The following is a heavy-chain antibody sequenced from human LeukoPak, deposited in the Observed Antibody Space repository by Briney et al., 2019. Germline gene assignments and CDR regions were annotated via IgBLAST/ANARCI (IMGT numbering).Heavy chain of an antibody. J-gene: IGHJ4*02. D-gene: IGHD3-22*01. CDR3: ATGTGDYYYDSSGPDTPFDY. CDR2: INPNSGGT. V-gene: IGHV1-2*02. Sequence: ASVKVSCKASGYTFTGYYMHWVRQAPGQGPEWMGWINPNSGGTNYAQKFQGRVTMTTDTSTSTAYMELRSLRSDDTAVYYCATGTGDYYYDSSGPDTPFDYWGQGTLVTVSS. CDR1: GYTFTGYY.